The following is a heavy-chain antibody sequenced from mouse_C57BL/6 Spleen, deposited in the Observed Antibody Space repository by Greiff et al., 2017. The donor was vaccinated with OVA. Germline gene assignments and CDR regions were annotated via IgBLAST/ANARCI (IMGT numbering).Heavy chain of an antibody. D-gene: IGHD2-2*01. J-gene: IGHJ4*01. CDR3: ARRRVKDAMDY. Sequence: VQLQQPGAELVMPGASVKLSCKASGYTFTSYWMHWVKQRPGQGLEWIGEIDPSDSYTNYNQKFKGKSTLTVDKSSSTAYMQLSSLTSEDSAVYYCARRRVKDAMDYWGQGTSVTVSS. CDR2: IDPSDSYT. V-gene: IGHV1-69*01. CDR1: GYTFTSYW.